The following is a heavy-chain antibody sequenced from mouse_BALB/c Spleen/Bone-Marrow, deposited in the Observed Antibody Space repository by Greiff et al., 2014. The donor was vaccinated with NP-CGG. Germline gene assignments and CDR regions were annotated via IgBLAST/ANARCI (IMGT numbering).Heavy chain of an antibody. CDR3: AEITTAAYYVMDY. CDR1: GFNIKDTY. Sequence: EVQLQQSGAELVKSGASVKLSCTASGFNIKDTYIHWVKQRPEQGLEWIERIDPANGNTKYDPKFQGKATITADTSSNTAYLQLSSLTSEDTAVYYCAEITTAAYYVMDYWGQGTSVTVSS. V-gene: IGHV14-3*02. J-gene: IGHJ4*01. D-gene: IGHD1-2*01. CDR2: IDPANGNT.